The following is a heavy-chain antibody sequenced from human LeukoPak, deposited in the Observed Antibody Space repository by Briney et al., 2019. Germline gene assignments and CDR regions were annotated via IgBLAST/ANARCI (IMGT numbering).Heavy chain of an antibody. V-gene: IGHV1-18*01. CDR1: GYIFTNYG. D-gene: IGHD3-10*01. J-gene: IGHJ4*02. Sequence: ASVKVSCKTSGYIFTNYGVSWVRQAPGQGLEWMGWINVYNGHTIYAQEFQGRVTLTTDTSTSTAHMDLRSLRSDDAAVYYCVRDSDHAPDYWGQGTLVTVSS. CDR2: INVYNGHT. CDR3: VRDSDHAPDY.